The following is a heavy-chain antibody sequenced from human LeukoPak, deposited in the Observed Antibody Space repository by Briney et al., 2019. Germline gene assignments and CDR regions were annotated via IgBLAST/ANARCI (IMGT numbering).Heavy chain of an antibody. CDR1: GFTLSAYE. Sequence: QPGGSLRLSCAASGFTLSAYEMNWVRQAPGKGLEYVSAISSNGGSTYYADSVKGRCTISRDNSKNTLYLQMSSLRAEDTAVYYCGLAAYYYDSSGSDDAFDIWGQGTMVIVSS. CDR3: GLAAYYYDSSGSDDAFDI. V-gene: IGHV3-64D*08. CDR2: ISSNGGST. J-gene: IGHJ3*02. D-gene: IGHD3-22*01.